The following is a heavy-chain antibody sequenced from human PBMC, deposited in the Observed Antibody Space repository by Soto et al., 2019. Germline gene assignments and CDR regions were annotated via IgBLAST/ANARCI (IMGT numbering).Heavy chain of an antibody. CDR3: ALMGRYYYYYGMDV. V-gene: IGHV3-23*01. D-gene: IGHD3-10*01. Sequence: GGSLRLSCAASGFTFSSYAMSWVRQAPGKGLEWVSAISGSGGSTYYADSVKGRFTISRDNSKNTLYLQMNSLRAEDTAVYYCALMGRYYYYYGMDVWGQGTTVTVSS. CDR2: ISGSGGST. J-gene: IGHJ6*02. CDR1: GFTFSSYA.